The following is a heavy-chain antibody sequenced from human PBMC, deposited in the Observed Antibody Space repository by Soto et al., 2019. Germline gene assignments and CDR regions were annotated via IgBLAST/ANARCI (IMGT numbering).Heavy chain of an antibody. V-gene: IGHV3-30-3*01. D-gene: IGHD2-15*01. CDR2: ISYDGSNK. CDR1: GFTFSSYA. J-gene: IGHJ6*02. Sequence: GGSLRLSCAASGFTFSSYAMHWVRQAPGKGLEWVAVISYDGSNKYYADSVKGRFTISRDNSKNTLYLQMNSLRAEDTAVYYCARPAATPHYYGMDVWGQGTTVTVSS. CDR3: ARPAATPHYYGMDV.